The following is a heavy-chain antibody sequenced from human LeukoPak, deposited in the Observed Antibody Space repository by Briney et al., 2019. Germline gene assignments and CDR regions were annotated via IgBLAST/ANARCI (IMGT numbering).Heavy chain of an antibody. CDR1: GFTFDDYA. D-gene: IGHD3-3*01. CDR3: AKTDRYDFWSGYYFDY. V-gene: IGHV3-9*01. Sequence: GGSLRLSCAASGFTFDDYAMHWVRQAPGKGLEWASGISWNSGSIGYADSVKGRFTISRDNAKNSLYLQMNSLRAEDTALYYCAKTDRYDFWSGYYFDYWGQGTLVTVSS. CDR2: ISWNSGSI. J-gene: IGHJ4*02.